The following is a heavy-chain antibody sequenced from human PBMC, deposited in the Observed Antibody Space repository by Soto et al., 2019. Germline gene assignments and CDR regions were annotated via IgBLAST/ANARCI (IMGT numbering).Heavy chain of an antibody. D-gene: IGHD3-10*02. V-gene: IGHV3-9*01. CDR1: GFTVRGSA. CDR2: IYGGGAV. Sequence: EVQLVESGGGLVQPGRSLRLSCAASGFTVRGSAMHWVRQVKGGGLEWVAGIYGGGAVGYEGAVRGRFTISRDVAKNSLHLQMDSLTIEDTALYYCVGAILSGGADVWGHGTAVTVSS. CDR3: VGAILSGGADV. J-gene: IGHJ6*02.